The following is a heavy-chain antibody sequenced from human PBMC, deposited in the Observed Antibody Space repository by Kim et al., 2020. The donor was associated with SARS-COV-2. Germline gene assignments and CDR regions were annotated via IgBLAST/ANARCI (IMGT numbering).Heavy chain of an antibody. J-gene: IGHJ4*02. V-gene: IGHV4-39*01. Sequence: SETLSLTCTVSGGSISSSSYYWGWIRQPPGKGLEWIGSIYYSGSTYYNPSLKSRVTISVDTSKNQFSLKLSSVTAADTAVYYCARRPKYYYDSSGPFDYWGQGTLVTVSS. CDR1: GGSISSSSYY. CDR3: ARRPKYYYDSSGPFDY. CDR2: IYYSGST. D-gene: IGHD3-22*01.